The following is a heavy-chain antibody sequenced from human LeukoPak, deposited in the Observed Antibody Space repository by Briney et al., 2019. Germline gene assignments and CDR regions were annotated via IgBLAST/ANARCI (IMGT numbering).Heavy chain of an antibody. CDR1: GFTFSSYW. Sequence: GGSLRLSCAASGFTFSSYWMSWVRQAPGKGLEWVANIKQDGSEKYYLDSVKGRFTISRDNVKNSLSLQMSSLRAKDTAVYYCARGRPHGNDYWGQGTLVTVSS. CDR2: IKQDGSEK. V-gene: IGHV3-7*01. CDR3: ARGRPHGNDY. J-gene: IGHJ4*02. D-gene: IGHD4-23*01.